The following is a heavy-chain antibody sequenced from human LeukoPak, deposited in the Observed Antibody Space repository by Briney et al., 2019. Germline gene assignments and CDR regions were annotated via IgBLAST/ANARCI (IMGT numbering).Heavy chain of an antibody. CDR1: GFTFSSYS. CDR2: ISSSSSTI. CDR3: AKEAY. J-gene: IGHJ4*02. V-gene: IGHV3-48*01. Sequence: PGGSLRLSCAASGFTFSSYSMNWVRQAPGKGLEWVSYISSSSSTIYYADSVKGRFTISRDNSKNTLYLQMNSLRAEDSAVYYCAKEAYWGQGTLVTVSS.